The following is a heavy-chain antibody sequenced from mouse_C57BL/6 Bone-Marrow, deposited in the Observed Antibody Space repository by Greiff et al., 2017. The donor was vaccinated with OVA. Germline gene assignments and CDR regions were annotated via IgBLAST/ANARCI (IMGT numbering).Heavy chain of an antibody. V-gene: IGHV3-6*01. CDR3: ARRITTVVEDWYFDV. CDR1: GYSITSGYY. D-gene: IGHD1-1*01. Sequence: EVQLVESGPGLVKPSQSLSLTCSVTGYSITSGYYWNWIRQFPGNKLEWMGYISYDGSNNYNPSLKNRISITRDTSKNQFFLKLNSVTTEDTATYYGARRITTVVEDWYFDVWGTGTTVTVSS. CDR2: ISYDGSN. J-gene: IGHJ1*03.